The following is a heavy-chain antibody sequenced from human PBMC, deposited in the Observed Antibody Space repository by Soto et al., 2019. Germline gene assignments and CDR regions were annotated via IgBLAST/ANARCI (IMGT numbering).Heavy chain of an antibody. CDR2: ISAYNGNT. CDR3: ARDNHYYDSSGYYYWFDP. D-gene: IGHD3-22*01. CDR1: GYTFTSYG. J-gene: IGHJ5*02. Sequence: QVQLVQSGAEVKKPGASVKVSCKASGYTFTSYGISWVRQAPGQGLEWMGWISAYNGNTNYAQKLQGRVTMTTDTSTSTAYMELRSLRSDDTAVYYCARDNHYYDSSGYYYWFDPWGQGTLVTVSS. V-gene: IGHV1-18*01.